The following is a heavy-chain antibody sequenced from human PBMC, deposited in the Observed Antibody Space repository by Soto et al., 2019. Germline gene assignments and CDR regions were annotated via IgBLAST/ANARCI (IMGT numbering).Heavy chain of an antibody. J-gene: IGHJ4*02. CDR3: AKPTVATPYYFDS. D-gene: IGHD4-17*01. CDR2: VSYSDGST. Sequence: EVQLLESGGGLVQPGGSLRLSCAASGFAFSSYVMSWVRQAPGKGLEWVSAVSYSDGSTYYADSVKGRFAISRDNSKNTVYLQMNSLRAEDTPIYYCAKPTVATPYYFDSWGQGTLVTVSS. CDR1: GFAFSSYV. V-gene: IGHV3-23*01.